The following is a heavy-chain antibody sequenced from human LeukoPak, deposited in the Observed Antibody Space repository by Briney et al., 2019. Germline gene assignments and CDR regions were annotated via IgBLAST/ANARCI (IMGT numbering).Heavy chain of an antibody. CDR1: GFTFSSYA. Sequence: GRSLRLSCAASGFTFSSYAMHWVRQAPGKGLEWVAVISYDGSNKYYADSVKGRFTISRDNSKNTLYLQMNSLRADDTAVYYCARDAFYYDFWSGYYTLGDYFDCWGQGTLVTVSS. V-gene: IGHV3-30-3*01. D-gene: IGHD3-3*01. J-gene: IGHJ4*02. CDR2: ISYDGSNK. CDR3: ARDAFYYDFWSGYYTLGDYFDC.